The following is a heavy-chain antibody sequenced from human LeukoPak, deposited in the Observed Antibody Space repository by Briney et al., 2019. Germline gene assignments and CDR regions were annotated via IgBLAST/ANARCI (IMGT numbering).Heavy chain of an antibody. CDR1: GGXISGYY. J-gene: IGHJ4*02. CDR2: IHYSGTT. CDR3: AKRGRSSWYFDY. V-gene: IGHV4-59*01. D-gene: IGHD6-13*01. Sequence: PSETLSLTCTVSGGXISGYYCNWIRQPPGKGLEWIGYIHYSGTTNYNPSLKSRVIISVDTSKNKLSLKLSSVTAADTAVYFCAKRGRSSWYFDYWGQGTQVTVSS.